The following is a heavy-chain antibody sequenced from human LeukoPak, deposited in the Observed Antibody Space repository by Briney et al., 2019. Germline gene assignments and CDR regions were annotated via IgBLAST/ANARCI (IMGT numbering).Heavy chain of an antibody. CDR1: GGSFSGYY. Sequence: PSETLSLTCAVYGGSFSGYYWSWIRQPPGKGLEWIGEINHSGSTNYNPSLKSRVTISVDTSKNQFSLKLSSATAADTAVYYCAGTIAAAAYNWFDPWGQGTLVTVSS. CDR3: AGTIAAAAYNWFDP. D-gene: IGHD6-13*01. CDR2: INHSGST. J-gene: IGHJ5*02. V-gene: IGHV4-34*01.